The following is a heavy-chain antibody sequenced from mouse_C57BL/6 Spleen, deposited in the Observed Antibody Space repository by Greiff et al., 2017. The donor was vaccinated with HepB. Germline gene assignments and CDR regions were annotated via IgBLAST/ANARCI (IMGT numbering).Heavy chain of an antibody. D-gene: IGHD1-1*01. CDR1: GYTFTDYN. CDR3: AAGYYGSRDY. Sequence: EVQLQQSGPELVKPGASVKMSCKASGYTFTDYNMHWVKQSHGKSLEWIGYINTNNGGNSYNQKFKGKATLTVNKSSSTAYMEIRSLTSEDSAVYDCAAGYYGSRDYWGQGTTLTVSS. CDR2: INTNNGGN. V-gene: IGHV1-22*01. J-gene: IGHJ2*01.